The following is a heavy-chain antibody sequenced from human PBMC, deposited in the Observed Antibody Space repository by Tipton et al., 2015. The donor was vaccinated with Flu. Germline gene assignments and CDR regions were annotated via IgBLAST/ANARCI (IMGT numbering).Heavy chain of an antibody. CDR1: GGSISSHY. CDR3: ARDLRGYSGYTGGDAFEI. J-gene: IGHJ3*02. Sequence: TLSLTCTVSGGSISSHYWSWLRQPAGKGLEWIGRISNSGSTNYSVSLESRLSMSRDSSKNQLSLRLTSATAADTGVYYCARDLRGYSGYTGGDAFEIWGQGTMVSVSS. CDR2: ISNSGST. D-gene: IGHD5-12*01. V-gene: IGHV4-4*07.